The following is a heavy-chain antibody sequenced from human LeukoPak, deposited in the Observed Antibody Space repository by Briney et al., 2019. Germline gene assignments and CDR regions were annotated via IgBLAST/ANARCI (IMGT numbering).Heavy chain of an antibody. Sequence: SQTLSLTCTVSGGSISSGGHYWSWIRRHPGKGLEWIGYIHSSGNTYYNPSLKSRVAISVDTSKNQFSLKLSSVTAADTAVYYCARGLELPDYWGQGTLVTVSS. J-gene: IGHJ4*02. CDR1: GGSISSGGHY. V-gene: IGHV4-31*03. CDR2: IHSSGNT. CDR3: ARGLELPDY. D-gene: IGHD1-26*01.